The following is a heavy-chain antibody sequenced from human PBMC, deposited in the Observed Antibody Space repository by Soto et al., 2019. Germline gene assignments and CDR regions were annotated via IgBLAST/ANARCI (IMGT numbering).Heavy chain of an antibody. CDR3: ARGVRGRKIFDY. Sequence: SETLSLTCAVSGGSISSGGYSWSWIRQPPGKGLEWIGYMYHSGSTYYNPSLKSRVTISIDTSKNQFSLKLSSVTAADTAVYSCARGVRGRKIFDYWGQGALVTVSS. CDR2: MYHSGST. J-gene: IGHJ4*02. CDR1: GGSISSGGYS. V-gene: IGHV4-30-2*01. D-gene: IGHD3-10*01.